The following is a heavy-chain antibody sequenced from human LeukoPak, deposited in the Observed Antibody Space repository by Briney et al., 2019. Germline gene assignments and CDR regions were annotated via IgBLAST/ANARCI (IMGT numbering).Heavy chain of an antibody. Sequence: KPSETLSLTCTVSGDSITSISSYYWSWIRQPPGKGLEWIGLIYYSGTTYYNPSLRSRVTISLDTSKNQVSLKLTSVTAADTAVYYCARQFDPWGQGTLVTVSS. CDR2: IYYSGTT. V-gene: IGHV4-59*08. J-gene: IGHJ5*02. CDR1: GDSITSISSYY. CDR3: ARQFDP.